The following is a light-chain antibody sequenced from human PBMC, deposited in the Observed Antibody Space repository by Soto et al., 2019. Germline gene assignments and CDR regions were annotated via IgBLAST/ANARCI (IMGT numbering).Light chain of an antibody. CDR2: DAS. CDR1: QSITTW. Sequence: DIQMTQSPSTVSAYVGDIVTITCRASQSITTWLAWYQQKPGKAPKLLIYDASSLESGVPSRFSGSGSGTEFTLTISSLQPDDFATYYCQKYNSYSQKFGQGTKVDIK. J-gene: IGKJ1*01. CDR3: QKYNSYSQK. V-gene: IGKV1-5*01.